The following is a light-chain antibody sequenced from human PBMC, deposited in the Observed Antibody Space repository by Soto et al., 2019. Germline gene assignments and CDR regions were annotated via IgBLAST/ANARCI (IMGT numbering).Light chain of an antibody. CDR1: SSNIGGNS. CDR3: SSYTTRTTLYV. Sequence: QSVLTQPPSVSAAPGQKVTISCSGSSSNIGGNSVSWYQQLPGTAPKLLIYDDNKRPSGIPDRFSGSKSGTSATLGITGFQTGDEADYYCSSYTTRTTLYVFGTGTRSPS. J-gene: IGLJ1*01. CDR2: DDN. V-gene: IGLV1-51*01.